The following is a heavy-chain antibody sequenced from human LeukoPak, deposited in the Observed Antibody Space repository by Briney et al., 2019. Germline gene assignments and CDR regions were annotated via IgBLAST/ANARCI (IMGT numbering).Heavy chain of an antibody. V-gene: IGHV4-39*01. Sequence: PSETLSLTCAVSGGSISADNFYWEWVRQPPGKGLQWIASINYRGSAYYNPSLESRVTISVDTSESHFSLRMTSVTAADTAVYYCAKTRGRCHVDPGTSGYINYWGQGIVVSVSS. D-gene: IGHD3-22*01. CDR1: GGSISADNFY. CDR3: AKTRGRCHVDPGTSGYINY. CDR2: INYRGSA. J-gene: IGHJ4*02.